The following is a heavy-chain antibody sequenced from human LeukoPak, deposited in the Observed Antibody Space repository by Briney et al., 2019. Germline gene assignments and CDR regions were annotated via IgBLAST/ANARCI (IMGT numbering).Heavy chain of an antibody. D-gene: IGHD6-19*01. V-gene: IGHV3-20*04. CDR3: ARRAGWSEYSDHYYYMDV. CDR2: INWNGGST. Sequence: PGGSLRLSCAASGFTFSSYWMHWVRQAPGKGLEWVSGINWNGGSTGYADSVKGRFTISRDNAKNSLYLQMNSLRAEDTALYYCARRAGWSEYSDHYYYMDVWGKGTTVTVSS. CDR1: GFTFSSYW. J-gene: IGHJ6*03.